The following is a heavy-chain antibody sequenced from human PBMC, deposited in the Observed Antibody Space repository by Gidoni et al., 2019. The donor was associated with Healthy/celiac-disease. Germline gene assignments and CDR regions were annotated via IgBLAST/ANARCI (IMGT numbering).Heavy chain of an antibody. Sequence: QVQLQESGPGLVKPSETLSLTCTVSGGSISSYYWSWIRQPPGKGLEWIGYIYYSGSTNYNPSLKSRVTISVDTSKNQFSLKLSSVTAADTAVYYCARGAYYDFWSGYSEFDYWGQGTLVTVSS. D-gene: IGHD3-3*01. CDR3: ARGAYYDFWSGYSEFDY. V-gene: IGHV4-59*01. J-gene: IGHJ4*02. CDR2: IYYSGST. CDR1: GGSISSYY.